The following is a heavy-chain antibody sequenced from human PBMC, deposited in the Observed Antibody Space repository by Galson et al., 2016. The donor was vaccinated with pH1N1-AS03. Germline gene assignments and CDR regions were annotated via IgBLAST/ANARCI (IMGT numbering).Heavy chain of an antibody. CDR2: IHSSGST. CDR1: GDSINSGNYY. V-gene: IGHV4-61*02. Sequence: TLSLTCTVSGDSINSGNYYWSWIRQPAGKGLEWIGRIHSSGSTDYNSSLKSRVTISVDTSNNEFSLKLSSVTAADTAVDYCAGDLGAAGPEDSWGPGTLVTISS. J-gene: IGHJ4*02. D-gene: IGHD6-13*01. CDR3: AGDLGAAGPEDS.